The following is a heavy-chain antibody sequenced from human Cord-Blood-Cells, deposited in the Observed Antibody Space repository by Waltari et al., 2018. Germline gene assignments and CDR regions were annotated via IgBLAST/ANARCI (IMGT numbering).Heavy chain of an antibody. CDR3: ARVSDAFDI. J-gene: IGHJ3*02. V-gene: IGHV3-21*01. Sequence: EVQLVESGGGLVKPGGSLRLSCAASGFTFSSYSMNWVRQAPGKGLEGVSSISSSSSYIYYADSVKCRFTISRDNAKNSLYLQMNSLRAEDTAVYYCARVSDAFDIWGQGTMVTVSS. CDR1: GFTFSSYS. CDR2: ISSSSSYI.